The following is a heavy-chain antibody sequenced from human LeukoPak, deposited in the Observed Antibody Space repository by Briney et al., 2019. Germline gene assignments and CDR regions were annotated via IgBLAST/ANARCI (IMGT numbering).Heavy chain of an antibody. CDR2: IKSGGGNT. V-gene: IGHV3-23*01. J-gene: IGHJ3*02. CDR3: AREIEDGDYAFAFDI. CDR1: GFTFSTFA. D-gene: IGHD4-17*01. Sequence: PGGSLRLSCAASGFTFSTFALTWVRRAPGKGLEWVSDIKSGGGNTYYADSVKGRFTISRDNSKNTLYLQMNSLRAEDTAVYYCAREIEDGDYAFAFDIWGQGTMVTVSS.